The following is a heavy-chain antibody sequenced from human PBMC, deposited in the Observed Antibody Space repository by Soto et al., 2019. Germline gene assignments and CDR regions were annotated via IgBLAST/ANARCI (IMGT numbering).Heavy chain of an antibody. Sequence: ASVKVSCEASGGTFSSYAISWVRQAPGQGLEWMGGIIPIFGTANYAQKFQGRVTITADESTSTAYMELSSLRSEDTAVYYCARGIRGYSYGSNWFDPWGQGTLVTVSS. CDR3: ARGIRGYSYGSNWFDP. V-gene: IGHV1-69*13. J-gene: IGHJ5*02. CDR1: GGTFSSYA. D-gene: IGHD5-18*01. CDR2: IIPIFGTA.